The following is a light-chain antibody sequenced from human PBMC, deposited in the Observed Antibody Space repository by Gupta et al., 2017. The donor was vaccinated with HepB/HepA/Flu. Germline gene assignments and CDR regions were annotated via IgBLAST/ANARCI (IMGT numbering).Light chain of an antibody. CDR2: DVT. CDR3: CSYAGSYIYYV. Sequence: QSALTQPRSVSGSPGQSVTISCPGTNSDVGSYNYVSWYQHYPGKAPKLLIYDVTKRPSGVPDRFSGSKSGNTASLTISGLQAEDEADYHCCSYAGSYIYYVFGTGTVVTVL. J-gene: IGLJ1*01. CDR1: NSDVGSYNY. V-gene: IGLV2-11*01.